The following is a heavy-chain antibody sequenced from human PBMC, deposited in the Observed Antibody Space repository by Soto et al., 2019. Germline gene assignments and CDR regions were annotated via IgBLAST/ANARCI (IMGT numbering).Heavy chain of an antibody. CDR1: GDSYSISTYS. V-gene: IGHV4-30-2*01. J-gene: IGHJ5*02. CDR2: IYQSGVT. Sequence: PSETLSLTCNMSGDSYSISTYSWSWIRRPPGKALQWIGFIYQSGVTSYNPSLAGRVSISLDRSNNQCSLKLKSVTAADTAVYFCAGMPYTSGLRFDPWGPGTLVTVSS. CDR3: AGMPYTSGLRFDP. D-gene: IGHD6-19*01.